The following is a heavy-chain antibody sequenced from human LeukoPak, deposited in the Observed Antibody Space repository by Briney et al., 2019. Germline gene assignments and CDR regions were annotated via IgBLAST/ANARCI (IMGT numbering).Heavy chain of an antibody. D-gene: IGHD6-19*01. CDR1: GFTFSDYY. V-gene: IGHV3-11*01. CDR3: ARDGRDSSGWYVGDYYYYMDV. J-gene: IGHJ6*03. Sequence: GGSLRLSCAASGFTFSDYYMSWIRQAPGKGLEWVSYISSSGSTIYYADSVKGRFTISRDNAKNSLYLQMNSLRAEDTAVYYCARDGRDSSGWYVGDYYYYMDVWGKGTTVTVSS. CDR2: ISSSGSTI.